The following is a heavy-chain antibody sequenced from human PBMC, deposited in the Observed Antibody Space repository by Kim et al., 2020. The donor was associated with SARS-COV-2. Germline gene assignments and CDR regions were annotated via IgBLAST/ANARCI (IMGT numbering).Heavy chain of an antibody. V-gene: IGHV3-66*01. CDR1: GFTVSSNY. CDR3: ARGFSTVVTPAFDY. J-gene: IGHJ4*02. D-gene: IGHD4-17*01. CDR2: IYSGGST. Sequence: GGSLRLSCAASGFTVSSNYMSWVRQAPGKGLEWVSVIYSGGSTYYADSVKGRFTISRDNAKNTLYLQMNSLRAEDTAVYYCARGFSTVVTPAFDYWGQGTLATVSS.